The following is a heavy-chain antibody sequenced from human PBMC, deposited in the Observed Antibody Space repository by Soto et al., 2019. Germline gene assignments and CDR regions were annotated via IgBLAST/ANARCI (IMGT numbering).Heavy chain of an antibody. D-gene: IGHD1-26*01. J-gene: IGHJ6*02. CDR3: VKLLHNPYYNVMDV. Sequence: EERLLQSGGGLVQPGGSLRLLCVASGFTFSSYDMRWVRQAPGKGLEWVSSITKRGENAYYVDSVKGRFTVSRDNSKNTLYLQMDTLRAEDTAVYYCVKLLHNPYYNVMDVWGQGTTVTVSS. V-gene: IGHV3-23*01. CDR2: ITKRGENA. CDR1: GFTFSSYD.